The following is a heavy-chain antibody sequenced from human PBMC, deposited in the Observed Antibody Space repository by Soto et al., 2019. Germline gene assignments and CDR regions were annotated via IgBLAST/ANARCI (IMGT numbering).Heavy chain of an antibody. Sequence: VGSLRLSCAASGFTFSGYAMHWVRQATGKGLEWVSVIDTAGDTNYPGSVKGRFTISRENGKNSLYLQMNSLRAGDTAVYYCVRGRYYYGSGSSHMTSYYGMDVWGQGT. CDR1: GFTFSGYA. CDR2: IDTAGDT. D-gene: IGHD3-10*01. CDR3: VRGRYYYGSGSSHMTSYYGMDV. V-gene: IGHV3-13*04. J-gene: IGHJ6*02.